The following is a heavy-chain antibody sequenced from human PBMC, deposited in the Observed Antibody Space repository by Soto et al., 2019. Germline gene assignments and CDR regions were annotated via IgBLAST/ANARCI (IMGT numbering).Heavy chain of an antibody. CDR3: ARSRYSSSWPRYNWFDP. Sequence: RASVKVSCKASGYTFTSYGISWVRQAPGQGLEWMGWISAYNGNTNYAQKLQGRVTMTTDTSTSTAYMELSRLRSDDTAVYYCARSRYSSSWPRYNWFDPWGQGTLVTVSS. J-gene: IGHJ5*02. V-gene: IGHV1-18*01. CDR2: ISAYNGNT. D-gene: IGHD6-13*01. CDR1: GYTFTSYG.